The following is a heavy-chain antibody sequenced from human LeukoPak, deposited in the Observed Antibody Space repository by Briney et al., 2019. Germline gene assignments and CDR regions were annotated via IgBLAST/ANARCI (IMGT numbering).Heavy chain of an antibody. V-gene: IGHV1-46*01. J-gene: IGHJ5*02. Sequence: GASVKVSCKASGYTFTGYYMHWVRQAPGQGLEWMGIINPSGGSTSYAQKFQGRVTMTRDMSTSTVYMELSSLRSEDTAVYYCARGRAAVGRPRASANWFDTWGQGTLVTVSS. CDR3: ARGRAAVGRPRASANWFDT. CDR1: GYTFTGYY. D-gene: IGHD6-19*01. CDR2: INPSGGST.